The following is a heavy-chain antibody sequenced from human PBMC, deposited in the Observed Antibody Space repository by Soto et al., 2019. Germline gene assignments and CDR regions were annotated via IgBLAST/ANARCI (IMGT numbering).Heavy chain of an antibody. CDR2: ISSSGSTI. Sequence: PGGSLRLSCAASGFTFSSYEMNWVRQAPGKGLEWVSYISSSGSTIYYADSVKGRFTISRDNAKNSLYLQMNSLRAEDTAVYYCARQDGYGRLKYGMDVWGQGTTVTVSS. CDR1: GFTFSSYE. CDR3: ARQDGYGRLKYGMDV. D-gene: IGHD2-2*03. J-gene: IGHJ6*02. V-gene: IGHV3-48*03.